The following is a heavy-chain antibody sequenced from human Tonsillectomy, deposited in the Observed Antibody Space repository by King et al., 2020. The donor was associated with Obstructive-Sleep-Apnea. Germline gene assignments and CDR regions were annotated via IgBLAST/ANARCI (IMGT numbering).Heavy chain of an antibody. Sequence: VQLVESGGGVVQPGGSLRLSCEASGFTFSSHSLHWVRQAPGQGLEVVTIISYDGSNKYYADSVKGRFTISRDNSKNTVYLQMNSLRGDDTAVYYCAREMVRGVPLDYWGQGTLVFVSS. D-gene: IGHD3-10*01. V-gene: IGHV3-30-3*01. CDR3: AREMVRGVPLDY. CDR1: GFTFSSHS. CDR2: ISYDGSNK. J-gene: IGHJ4*02.